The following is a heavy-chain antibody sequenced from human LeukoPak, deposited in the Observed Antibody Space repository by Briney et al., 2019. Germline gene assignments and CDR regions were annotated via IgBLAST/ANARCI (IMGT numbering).Heavy chain of an antibody. CDR2: ISAYNGNT. V-gene: IGHV1-18*01. CDR1: GYTFTSYG. D-gene: IGHD3-10*01. Sequence: GASVKVSCKASGYTFTSYGISWVRQAPGQGLEWMGWISAYNGNTNYAQKLQGRVTMTTDTSTSTAYMELRSLRSDDTAVYYCARDSMVRGVIVVNYYGMDVRGQGTTVTVSS. CDR3: ARDSMVRGVIVVNYYGMDV. J-gene: IGHJ6*02.